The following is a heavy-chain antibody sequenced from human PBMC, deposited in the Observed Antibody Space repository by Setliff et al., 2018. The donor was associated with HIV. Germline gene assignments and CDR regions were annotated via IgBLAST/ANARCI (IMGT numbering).Heavy chain of an antibody. CDR1: GGSFSGYY. CDR2: INHSGST. D-gene: IGHD2-2*01. J-gene: IGHJ6*03. Sequence: PSETLSLTCAVYGGSFSGYYWSWIRQPPGKGLEWIGEINHSGSTNYNPSLKSRVIISVDTSKNQFSLKLSSVTAADTAVYYCARGRWIRVSAAIMYYYYYMDVWGRGTTVTVSS. V-gene: IGHV4-34*01. CDR3: ARGRWIRVSAAIMYYYYYMDV.